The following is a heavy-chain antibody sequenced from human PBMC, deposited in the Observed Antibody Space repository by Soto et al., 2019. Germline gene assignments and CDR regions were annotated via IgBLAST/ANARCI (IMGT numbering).Heavy chain of an antibody. V-gene: IGHV3-23*01. CDR3: APHVSCSGGSCQYDAFAI. D-gene: IGHD2-15*01. J-gene: IGHJ3*02. CDR2: ITADGGP. CDR1: GFTVSSHA. Sequence: EVQVLESGGGLVQPGGSRRLSCEGSGFTVSSHAMTWIRQAPGKGPEWVSTITADGGPYYADSVKGRFAMSRDTSESTLYLQMNSLGAEDTAAYYCAPHVSCSGGSCQYDAFAIRGQGTMVTVSS.